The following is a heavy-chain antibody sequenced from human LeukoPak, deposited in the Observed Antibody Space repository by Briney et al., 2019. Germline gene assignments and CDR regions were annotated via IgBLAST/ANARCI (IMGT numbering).Heavy chain of an antibody. CDR1: GTTFDSHY. V-gene: IGHV3-7*01. J-gene: IGHJ4*02. Sequence: GGSLRLSCAASGTTFDSHYMTWVRQTPEKGLEWVANINQDGSEKNYVDSVKGRFTISRDHSKNTLYLQMNSLRAEDTAVYYCAKDLYYYDSSGYLIDYWGQGTLVTVSS. CDR2: INQDGSEK. D-gene: IGHD3-22*01. CDR3: AKDLYYYDSSGYLIDY.